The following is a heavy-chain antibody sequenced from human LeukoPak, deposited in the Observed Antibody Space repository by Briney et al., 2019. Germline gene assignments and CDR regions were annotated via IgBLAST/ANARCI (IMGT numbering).Heavy chain of an antibody. CDR1: GFSFSDYY. J-gene: IGHJ3*01. Sequence: GGSLRLSCAASGFSFSDYYMIWLRQAPGRGLEYVSYIHSHGSSIHYADSVKGRFTISRDNAKNSLYLQMNSLRAEDTAVYYCARGIGPNLDWGQGTMVTVSS. CDR2: IHSHGSSI. V-gene: IGHV3-11*04. CDR3: ARGIGPNLD. D-gene: IGHD3-3*01.